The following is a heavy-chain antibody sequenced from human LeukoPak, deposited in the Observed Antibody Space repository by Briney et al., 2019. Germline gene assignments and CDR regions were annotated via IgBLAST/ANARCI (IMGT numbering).Heavy chain of an antibody. V-gene: IGHV3-48*01. CDR2: ISSSSSTI. CDR3: ARDQVLWFGDYFDY. CDR1: GFTFSSYS. D-gene: IGHD3-10*01. J-gene: IGHJ4*02. Sequence: GGSLRLSCAASGFTFSSYSMNWVRQAPGKGLEWVSYISSSSSTIYYADSVKGRFTISRDNAKNSLYLQMNSLRAEDTAVYYCARDQVLWFGDYFDYWGQGTLVTVSS.